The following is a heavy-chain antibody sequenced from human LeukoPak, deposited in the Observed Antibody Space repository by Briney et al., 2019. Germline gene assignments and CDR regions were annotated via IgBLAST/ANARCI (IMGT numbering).Heavy chain of an antibody. J-gene: IGHJ4*02. V-gene: IGHV3-7*01. Sequence: PGGSLRLSCAASGFTFTTYWMSWVRQAPGKGLEWVANIKQDGTEKYYVDSVKGLFTISRDNGKNSLYLQMNSLRVEDTAVYYCAKVAKYYYGSETYYFFEHWGQGTPVTASS. CDR1: GFTFTTYW. D-gene: IGHD3-10*01. CDR3: AKVAKYYYGSETYYFFEH. CDR2: IKQDGTEK.